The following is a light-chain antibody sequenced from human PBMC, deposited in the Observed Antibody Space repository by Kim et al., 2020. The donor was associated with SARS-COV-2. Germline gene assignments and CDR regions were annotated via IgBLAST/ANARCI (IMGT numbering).Light chain of an antibody. CDR1: QGISKY. CDR3: QKYNGAPWT. J-gene: IGKJ1*01. Sequence: ASIGDRVTITCRASQGISKYLAWYQQKPGKVPKPLIYAASALQSGVPSRFSGSGSGTDFTLTISSLQPEDVATYYCQKYNGAPWTFGQGTKVDI. CDR2: AAS. V-gene: IGKV1-27*01.